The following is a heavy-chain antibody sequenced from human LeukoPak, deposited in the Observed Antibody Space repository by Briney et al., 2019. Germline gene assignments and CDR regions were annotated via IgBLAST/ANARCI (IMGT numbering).Heavy chain of an antibody. CDR1: GGSISSYY. Sequence: SETLSLTCTVSGGSISSYYWSWVRQPAGKGLEWIGRIYASGNTNYNPSLKGRVTMTVDTSKNQFSLNLSSVTAADTAVYYCARIPALGYGSGSYYPFDYWGQGTLVTVSS. CDR2: IYASGNT. J-gene: IGHJ4*02. V-gene: IGHV4-4*07. D-gene: IGHD3-10*01. CDR3: ARIPALGYGSGSYYPFDY.